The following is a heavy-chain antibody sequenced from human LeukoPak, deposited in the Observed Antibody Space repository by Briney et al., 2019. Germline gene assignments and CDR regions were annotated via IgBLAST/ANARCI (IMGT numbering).Heavy chain of an antibody. D-gene: IGHD1-7*01. V-gene: IGHV3-30*09. CDR3: ARDQNYKDY. Sequence: PGGSLRLSCAASGFTFGSYAMHWVRQAPGKGLEWVAVISYDGSNKYYADSVKGRFAISRDNSKNTLYLQMNSLRAEDTAVYYCARDQNYKDYWGQGTLVTVSS. CDR1: GFTFGSYA. J-gene: IGHJ4*02. CDR2: ISYDGSNK.